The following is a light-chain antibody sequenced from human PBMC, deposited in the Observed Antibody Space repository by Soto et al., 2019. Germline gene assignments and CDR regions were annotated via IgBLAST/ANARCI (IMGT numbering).Light chain of an antibody. J-gene: IGLJ1*01. CDR3: CSSAGSNYV. Sequence: QSVLTQPASVSGSPGQSITISCTGTSSNVGSYKLVSWYQQHPGKAPKLMIYEGTKRPSGVSNRFSGSKSGNTASLTISGLQAEDEADYYCCSSAGSNYVFGTGTKVTVL. V-gene: IGLV2-23*01. CDR2: EGT. CDR1: SSNVGSYKL.